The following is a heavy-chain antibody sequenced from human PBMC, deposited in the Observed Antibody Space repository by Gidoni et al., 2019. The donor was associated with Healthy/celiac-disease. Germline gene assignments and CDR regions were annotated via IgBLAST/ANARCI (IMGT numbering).Heavy chain of an antibody. D-gene: IGHD2-21*01. CDR2: IYSGGST. CDR1: GFTVSSNY. V-gene: IGHV3-53*01. Sequence: GESGGGLIQPGGSLRLSCAASGFTVSSNYMSWVRQAPGKGLEWVSVIYSGGSTYYADSVKGRFTISRDNSKNTLYLQMNSLRAEDTAVYYCAREAYVGYGMDVWGQGTTVTVSS. CDR3: AREAYVGYGMDV. J-gene: IGHJ6*02.